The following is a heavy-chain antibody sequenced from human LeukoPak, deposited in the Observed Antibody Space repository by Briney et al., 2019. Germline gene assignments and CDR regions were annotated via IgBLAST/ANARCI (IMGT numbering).Heavy chain of an antibody. CDR1: GGSISRDY. J-gene: IGHJ4*02. Sequence: SETLSLACTVSGGSISRDYWSWIRQPPGKGLEWIGYIYYTGSTNYNPSLKSRVTISVDTSKNQFSLKLSSVTAADTAVYYCARDRPGGSSLDYWGQGTLVTVSS. D-gene: IGHD6-13*01. CDR3: ARDRPGGSSLDY. V-gene: IGHV4-59*01. CDR2: IYYTGST.